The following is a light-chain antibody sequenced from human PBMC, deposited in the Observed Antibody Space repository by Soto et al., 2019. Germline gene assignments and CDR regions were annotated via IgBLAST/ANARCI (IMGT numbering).Light chain of an antibody. V-gene: IGKV3-11*01. CDR2: ATS. J-gene: IGKJ1*01. CDR3: QQYNNWWT. CDR1: QNINSY. Sequence: EIVLTQSPATLSLSPGERATLSCRAGQNINSYLAWYQQKPGQAPRLLIYATSNRATGIPDRFSGSGSGTDFTLTISRLEPEDFAVYYCQQYNNWWTFGQGTKVDIK.